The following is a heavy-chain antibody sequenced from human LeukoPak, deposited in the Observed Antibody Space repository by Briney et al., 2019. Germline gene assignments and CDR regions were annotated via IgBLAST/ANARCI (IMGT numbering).Heavy chain of an antibody. CDR3: ARNFYCGGDCAISYFDY. Sequence: GGSLRLSCAASGFTFSSHSMNWVRQAPGKGLEWASYISSSSNKVYYADSVKGRFTISRDNAKNSLFLQMNSLRADDTAVYYCARNFYCGGDCAISYFDYWGQGTLVTVSS. D-gene: IGHD2-21*02. CDR2: ISSSSNKV. J-gene: IGHJ4*02. CDR1: GFTFSSHS. V-gene: IGHV3-48*01.